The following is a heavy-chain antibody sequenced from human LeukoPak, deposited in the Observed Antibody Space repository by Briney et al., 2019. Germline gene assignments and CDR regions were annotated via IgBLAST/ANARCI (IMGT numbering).Heavy chain of an antibody. V-gene: IGHV4-59*01. D-gene: IGHD6-19*01. J-gene: IGHJ4*02. CDR2: IYYSGTT. Sequence: SETLSLTCTVSGGSTSIFYWSWIRQPPGKGLEWIGDIYYSGTTNYNPSLKNRVTLSLDTSKNQSSLRLSSVTAADTAVYYCARIDAVAATPTSFDYWGQGTLVTVSS. CDR3: ARIDAVAATPTSFDY. CDR1: GGSTSIFY.